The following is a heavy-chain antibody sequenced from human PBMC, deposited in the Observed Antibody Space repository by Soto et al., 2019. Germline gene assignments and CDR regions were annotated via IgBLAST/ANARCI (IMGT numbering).Heavy chain of an antibody. CDR2: IYPGDSDT. CDR1: GYSFTSYW. CDR3: ARHHGSPGSYFGMDV. D-gene: IGHD6-13*01. Sequence: GESLKISCKGSGYSFTSYWINWVRQMPGKGLEWMGIIYPGDSDTRYSPSFQGQVTISADKSISTAYLQWRSLKASDTAMYYCARHHGSPGSYFGMDVWGQGATVTVSS. V-gene: IGHV5-51*01. J-gene: IGHJ6*02.